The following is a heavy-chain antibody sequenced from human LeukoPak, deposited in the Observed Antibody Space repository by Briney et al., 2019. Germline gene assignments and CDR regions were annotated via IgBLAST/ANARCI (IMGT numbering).Heavy chain of an antibody. V-gene: IGHV3-11*06. D-gene: IGHD6-13*01. CDR2: ISSSSSYT. CDR3: ARVGLYSSSASPP. J-gene: IGHJ5*02. Sequence: PGGSLRLSCAASGFTFSDYYMSWIRQAPGKGLEWVSYISSSSSYTNYADSVKGRFTISRDNAKNSLYLQMNSLRAEDTAGYYCARVGLYSSSASPPWGRGPLVTVSS. CDR1: GFTFSDYY.